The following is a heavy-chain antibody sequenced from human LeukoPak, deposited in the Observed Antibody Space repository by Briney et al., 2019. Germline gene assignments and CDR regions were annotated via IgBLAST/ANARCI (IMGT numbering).Heavy chain of an antibody. J-gene: IGHJ6*03. CDR1: GCTFSSYA. CDR2: IIPIFGTA. V-gene: IGHV1-69*06. CDR3: ARDRDRDGYNPAYYYYYMDV. Sequence: SVKVSCKASGCTFSSYAIIWVRQAPGQGLEWMGGIIPIFGTANYAQKFKGRVTITADKYTSTADMELSSLRSEDTAVYYCARDRDRDGYNPAYYYYYMDVWGKGATVTVSS. D-gene: IGHD5-24*01.